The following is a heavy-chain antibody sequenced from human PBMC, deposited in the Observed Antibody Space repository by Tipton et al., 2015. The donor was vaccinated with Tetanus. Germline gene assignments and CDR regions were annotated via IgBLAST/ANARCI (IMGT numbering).Heavy chain of an antibody. CDR2: ISFDGSNK. D-gene: IGHD3-3*01. CDR3: ARDQSPGYDFWSGYLAPSDY. J-gene: IGHJ4*02. CDR1: GFTFISYA. Sequence: SLRLSCAASGFTFISYAMHWVRQAPGEGLERVAVISFDGSNKFYADSVKGRFTISRDDSKNTVYLQMNSLRAEDTAVYYCARDQSPGYDFWSGYLAPSDYWGQGTPVTVSS. V-gene: IGHV3-30*04.